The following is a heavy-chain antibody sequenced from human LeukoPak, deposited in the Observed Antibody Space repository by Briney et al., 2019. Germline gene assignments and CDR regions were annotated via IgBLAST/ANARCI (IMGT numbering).Heavy chain of an antibody. CDR2: ISWNSGSI. J-gene: IGHJ4*02. CDR3: AKDRTPRTPYGDYFDY. Sequence: PGRSLRLSCAASGFTFDDYAMHWVRQAPGKGLEWVSGISWNSGSIGYADSVKGRFTISRDNAKNSLYLQMNSLRAEDTALYYCAKDRTPRTPYGDYFDYWGQGTLVTVSS. D-gene: IGHD4-17*01. CDR1: GFTFDDYA. V-gene: IGHV3-9*01.